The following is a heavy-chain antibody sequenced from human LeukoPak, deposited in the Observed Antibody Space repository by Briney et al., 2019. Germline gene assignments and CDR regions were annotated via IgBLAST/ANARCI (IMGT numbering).Heavy chain of an antibody. Sequence: GASVKVSCKASGYTFTGYYMHWVRQAPGQGLEWMGWINPNSGGTNYAQKFQGRVTMTRDTSISTAYMELSRLRSGDTAVYYCARERSSWPLFDYWGQGTLVTVSS. CDR1: GYTFTGYY. V-gene: IGHV1-2*02. CDR3: ARERSSWPLFDY. J-gene: IGHJ4*02. D-gene: IGHD6-13*01. CDR2: INPNSGGT.